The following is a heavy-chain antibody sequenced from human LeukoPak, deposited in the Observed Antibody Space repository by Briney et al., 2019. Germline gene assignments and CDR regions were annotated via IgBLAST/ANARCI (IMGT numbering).Heavy chain of an antibody. J-gene: IGHJ4*02. CDR3: ARDSSTYAGPPDY. V-gene: IGHV3-21*01. Sequence: GGSLRLSCAASGFTFSSYSMNWVRQAPGKGLEWVSSISSSSSYIYYADSVKGRFTISRDNAKNSLFLQMNSLRAEDTAVYYCARDSSTYAGPPDYWGQGTLVTVSS. D-gene: IGHD2-2*01. CDR1: GFTFSSYS. CDR2: ISSSSSYI.